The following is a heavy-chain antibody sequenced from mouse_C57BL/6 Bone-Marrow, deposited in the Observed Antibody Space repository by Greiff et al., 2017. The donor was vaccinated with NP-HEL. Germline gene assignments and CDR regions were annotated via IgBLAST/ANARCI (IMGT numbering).Heavy chain of an antibody. D-gene: IGHD6-1*01. Sequence: QVQLQQPGAELVRPGSSVKLSCKASGYTFTSYWMDWVKQRPGQGLEWIGNIYPSDSETHYNQKFKDKATLTVDKSSSTAYMQLSSLTSEDSAVYYCARTYAMYYFDYWGQGTTLTVSS. V-gene: IGHV1-61*01. CDR1: GYTFTSYW. CDR2: IYPSDSET. CDR3: ARTYAMYYFDY. J-gene: IGHJ2*01.